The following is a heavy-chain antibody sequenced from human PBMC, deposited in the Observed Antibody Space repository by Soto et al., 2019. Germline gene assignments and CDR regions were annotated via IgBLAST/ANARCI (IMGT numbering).Heavy chain of an antibody. J-gene: IGHJ6*02. CDR1: GFSLSATGMC. CDR2: IDWDDDK. D-gene: IGHD2-15*01. V-gene: IGHV2-70*11. CDR3: ARTGSGNYYGMDV. Sequence: SGPTLVNPTQTLTLTCTFSGFSLSATGMCVSWIRQPPGKALEWLARIDWDDDKYYTTSLKTRLTISKDTSKNQVVLTMTNMDPVDTATYYCARTGSGNYYGMDVWGQGTTVTVS.